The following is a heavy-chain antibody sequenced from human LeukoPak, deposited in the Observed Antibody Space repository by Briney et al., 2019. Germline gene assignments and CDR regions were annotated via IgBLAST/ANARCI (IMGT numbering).Heavy chain of an antibody. CDR2: IWYDGSNK. J-gene: IGHJ4*02. D-gene: IGHD6-6*01. CDR1: GFTFSSYG. V-gene: IGHV3-33*08. CDR3: ASLRLAARSHLAEPAFDY. Sequence: PGGSLRLSCAASGFTFSSYGMHWVRQAPGKGLEWVAVIWYDGSNKYYADSVKGRFTISRDNSKNTLYLQMNSLRAEDTAVYYCASLRLAARSHLAEPAFDYWGQGTLVTVSS.